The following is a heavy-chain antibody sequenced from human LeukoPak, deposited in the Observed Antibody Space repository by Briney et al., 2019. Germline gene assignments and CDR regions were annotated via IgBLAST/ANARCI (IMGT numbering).Heavy chain of an antibody. D-gene: IGHD5-12*01. J-gene: IGHJ4*02. CDR3: ARELGGYDSL. Sequence: ASVKVSCKASGYTFTTYYMHWVRQAPGQGLEWMGIINPSGGTTNYAQKFQGRVTMTRDTSTTTVYMELSSLRSEDTAVYYCARELGGYDSLWGQGTLVTVSS. CDR1: GYTFTTYY. V-gene: IGHV1-46*01. CDR2: INPSGGTT.